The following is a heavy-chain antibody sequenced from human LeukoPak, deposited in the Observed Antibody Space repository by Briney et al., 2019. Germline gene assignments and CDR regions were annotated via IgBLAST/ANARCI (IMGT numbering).Heavy chain of an antibody. CDR1: GFTFSSYG. Sequence: GGSLRLSCAASGFTFSSYGMHWVRQAPGKGLEWVAFIRDDGSNKYYADSVKGRFTISRDNSKNTLYLQMNSLRAEDTAVYYCAKVVNSGYARDAFDIWGQGTMVTVSS. V-gene: IGHV3-30*02. D-gene: IGHD5-12*01. CDR2: IRDDGSNK. J-gene: IGHJ3*02. CDR3: AKVVNSGYARDAFDI.